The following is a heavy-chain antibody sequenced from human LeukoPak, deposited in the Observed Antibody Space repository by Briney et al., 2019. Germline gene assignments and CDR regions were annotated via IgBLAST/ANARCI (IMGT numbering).Heavy chain of an antibody. CDR3: ARGSGSDYFDY. Sequence: GGSLRLSCAASGFTFSSYGMHWVRQAPGKGLEWVAVIWYDGSNKYYADSVKGRFTISRDNSKNTLYLQMNSLRAEDTAVYYCARGSGSDYFDYWGQGTLVTVSS. D-gene: IGHD1-26*01. CDR1: GFTFSSYG. V-gene: IGHV3-33*01. J-gene: IGHJ4*02. CDR2: IWYDGSNK.